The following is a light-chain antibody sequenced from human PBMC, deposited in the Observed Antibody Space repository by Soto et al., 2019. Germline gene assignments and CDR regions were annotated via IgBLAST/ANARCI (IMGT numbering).Light chain of an antibody. V-gene: IGLV2-14*01. J-gene: IGLJ2*01. CDR2: HVN. CDR1: SSDVGAYNS. CDR3: RSYTNTTTQV. Sequence: QSALTQPASASGSPGQSCTISCTATSSDVGAYNSVSWCQQHPGRLMLYHVNNRPSGVSNRFSASKSGNTASLTISGLQAEDGAAYYCRSYTNTTTQVFGGGPKLTVL.